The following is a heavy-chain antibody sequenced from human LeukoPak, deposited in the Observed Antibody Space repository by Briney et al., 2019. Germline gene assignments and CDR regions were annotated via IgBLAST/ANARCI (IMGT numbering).Heavy chain of an antibody. CDR1: GFTFDDYA. CDR3: VKDIDSSGYYLGY. CDR2: ISWNSGSI. Sequence: PGRSLRLSCAASGFTFDDYAMHWVRQAPGNGLEWVSGISWNSGSIGYADSVKGRFTISRDNAKNSLYLQMNSLRAEDTALYYCVKDIDSSGYYLGYWGQGTLVTVSS. J-gene: IGHJ4*02. D-gene: IGHD3-22*01. V-gene: IGHV3-9*01.